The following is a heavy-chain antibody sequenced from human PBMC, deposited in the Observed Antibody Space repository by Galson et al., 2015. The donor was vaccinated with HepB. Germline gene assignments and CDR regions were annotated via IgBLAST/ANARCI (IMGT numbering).Heavy chain of an antibody. CDR3: ARGPDLWSGYPHPAFDY. D-gene: IGHD3-3*01. CDR1: GYTFTSYY. J-gene: IGHJ4*02. CDR2: INPSGGST. V-gene: IGHV1-46*01. Sequence: SVKVSCKASGYTFTSYYMHWVRQAPGQGLEWMGIINPSGGSTSYAQKFQGRVTMTRDTSTSTVYMELSSLRSEDTAVYYCARGPDLWSGYPHPAFDYWGQGTLVTVSS.